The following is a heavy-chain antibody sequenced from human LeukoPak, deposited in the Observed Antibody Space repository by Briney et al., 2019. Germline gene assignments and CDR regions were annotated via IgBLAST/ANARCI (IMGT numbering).Heavy chain of an antibody. V-gene: IGHV3-30*18. J-gene: IGHJ4*02. CDR3: AKDAAAADTGHY. D-gene: IGHD2-8*02. Sequence: GRSLRLSCAASGFTFSSYGMRWVRQAPGKGLEWVAVISYDGSNKYYADSVKGRFTISRDNSKNTLYLQMNSLRAEDTAVYYCAKDAAAADTGHYWGQGTLVTVPS. CDR1: GFTFSSYG. CDR2: ISYDGSNK.